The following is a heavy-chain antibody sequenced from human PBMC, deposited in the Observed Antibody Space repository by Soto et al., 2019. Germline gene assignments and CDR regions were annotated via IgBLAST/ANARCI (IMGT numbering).Heavy chain of an antibody. CDR2: IYYSGST. Sequence: SETLSLTCTVSGGSISSGAYYWSWLRQHPGKGLEWIGYIYYSGSTNYNPSLKSRVTISVDTSNNQFSLRLNSVTAADTAVYYCARQHYYDSSGYYTWNWGQGTLVTVSS. V-gene: IGHV4-61*08. D-gene: IGHD3-22*01. CDR3: ARQHYYDSSGYYTWN. CDR1: GGSISSGAYY. J-gene: IGHJ4*02.